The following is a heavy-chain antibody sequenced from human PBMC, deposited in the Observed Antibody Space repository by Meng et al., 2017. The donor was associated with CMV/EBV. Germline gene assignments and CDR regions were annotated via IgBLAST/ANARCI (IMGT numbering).Heavy chain of an antibody. CDR3: ARGGGVDCSSTSCSYYYYYGMDV. CDR2: IYYSGST. V-gene: IGHV4-39*01. D-gene: IGHD2-2*01. J-gene: IGHJ6*02. CDR1: GFTFSSYY. Sequence: GSLRLSCAASGFTFSSYYWGWIRQPPGKGLEWIGSIYYSGSTYYNPSLKSRVTISVDTSKNQFSLKLSSVTAADTAVYYCARGGGVDCSSTSCSYYYYYGMDVWGQGTTVTVSS.